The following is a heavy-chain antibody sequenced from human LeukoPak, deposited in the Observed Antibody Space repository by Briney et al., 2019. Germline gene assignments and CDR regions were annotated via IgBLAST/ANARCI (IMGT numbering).Heavy chain of an antibody. CDR3: ARHSGSSYAAFDI. V-gene: IGHV4-59*08. CDR2: IYYSGST. D-gene: IGHD1-26*01. J-gene: IGHJ3*02. CDR1: GGSISSYY. Sequence: SETLSLTCTVSGGSISSYYWSWIRQPPGKGLEWIGYIYYSGSTYYNPSLKSRGTISVDTSKNQFSLKLISVTAADTAVYYCARHSGSSYAAFDIWGQGTMVTVSS.